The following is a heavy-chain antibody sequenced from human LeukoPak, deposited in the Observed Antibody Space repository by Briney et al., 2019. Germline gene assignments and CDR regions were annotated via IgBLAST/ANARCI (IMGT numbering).Heavy chain of an antibody. CDR3: AREGYYGAFDI. Sequence: GGSLRLSCAASGFTFSTYSMNWVRQAPGKGLEWVSYIGANSAIYYADSVKGRFTISRDNAKNSLSLQMNSLRDDDTAVYYCAREGYYGAFDIWGQGTMVTVSS. D-gene: IGHD3-10*01. CDR2: IGANSAI. CDR1: GFTFSTYS. J-gene: IGHJ3*02. V-gene: IGHV3-48*02.